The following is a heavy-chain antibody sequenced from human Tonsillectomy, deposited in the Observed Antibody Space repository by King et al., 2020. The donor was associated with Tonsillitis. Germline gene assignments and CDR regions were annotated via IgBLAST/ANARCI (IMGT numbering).Heavy chain of an antibody. Sequence: VQLVESGGGLVQPGRSLRLSCAASGFTFDDYAMHWVRQAPGKGLEWVSGISWNSGSIGYADSVKGRFTISSDNAKNSLYLQMNSLRAEDTALYYCAKESGGSGYYYYYYYMDVWGKGTTVTVSS. D-gene: IGHD3-22*01. V-gene: IGHV3-9*01. CDR2: ISWNSGSI. CDR3: AKESGGSGYYYYYYYMDV. CDR1: GFTFDDYA. J-gene: IGHJ6*03.